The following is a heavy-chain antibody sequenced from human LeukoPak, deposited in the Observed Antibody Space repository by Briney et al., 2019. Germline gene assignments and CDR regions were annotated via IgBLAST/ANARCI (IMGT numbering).Heavy chain of an antibody. CDR1: GGSISSGGYS. CDR3: ARGPYCSGGSCYPVWFDP. CDR2: IYHSGST. J-gene: IGHJ5*02. Sequence: PSETLSLTCAASGGSISSGGYSWSWIRQPPGKGLEWLGYIYHSGSTYYNPSLKSRANISVDRSKNQFYLKLSSVTAADTAVYYCARGPYCSGGSCYPVWFDPWGQGNLVTVSS. D-gene: IGHD2-15*01. V-gene: IGHV4-30-2*01.